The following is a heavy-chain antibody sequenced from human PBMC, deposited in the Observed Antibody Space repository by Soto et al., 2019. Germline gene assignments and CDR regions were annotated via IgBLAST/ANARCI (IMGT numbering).Heavy chain of an antibody. J-gene: IGHJ4*02. Sequence: QLQLQESGSGLVKPSQILSLTWAVSGGSISSGGYSWSWIRQPPGKGLEWIGYIYHRGSTYYNPSLKSRVTISVDRSKNQFSLKLSSVTAADTAVYYCARAGGLGAVAADYWGQGTLVTVS. D-gene: IGHD6-19*01. CDR3: ARAGGLGAVAADY. CDR1: GGSISSGGYS. CDR2: IYHRGST. V-gene: IGHV4-30-2*01.